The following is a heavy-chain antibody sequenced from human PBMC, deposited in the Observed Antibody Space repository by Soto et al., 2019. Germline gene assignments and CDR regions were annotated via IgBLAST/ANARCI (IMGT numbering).Heavy chain of an antibody. CDR1: GFDVSSNY. D-gene: IGHD4-17*01. CDR3: AGRTYG. J-gene: IGHJ3*01. CDR2: IYSGGTT. V-gene: IGHV3-53*04. Sequence: EVQLVESGGGLVQPGGSLRRSCAASGFDVSSNYMSWVRQAPGKGLEWVSLIYSGGTTYYADSVKGRFTISRHSSKNTLYLHMNSLRVDDTAVYYCAGRTYGWGQGTMVTVS.